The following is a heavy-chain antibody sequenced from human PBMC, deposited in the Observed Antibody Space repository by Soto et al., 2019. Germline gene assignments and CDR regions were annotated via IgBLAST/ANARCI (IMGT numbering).Heavy chain of an antibody. J-gene: IGHJ3*02. CDR3: AREYDSSGYPDI. CDR2: ISSRSSYT. Sequence: QVQLVESGGGLVKPGGSLRLSCAASGFPFSDSYMSWIRQAPGKGLEWVSYISSRSSYTNYADSVQGRFTISRDNANTSLYLQMNSLRAQDTAVYYCAREYDSSGYPDIWGQGKMVTVSS. V-gene: IGHV3-11*06. CDR1: GFPFSDSY. D-gene: IGHD3-22*01.